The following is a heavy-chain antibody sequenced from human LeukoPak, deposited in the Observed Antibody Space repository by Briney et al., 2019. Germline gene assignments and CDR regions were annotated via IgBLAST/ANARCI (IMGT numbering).Heavy chain of an antibody. D-gene: IGHD1-26*01. Sequence: SQTLSLTCAISGDSVSSNSAAWNWIRQSPSRGLEWLGRTYYRSRWYTDYGVSVKGRITINPDTSKNQFSLQLNSVTPEDTAVYYCVRSGSGSYDYWGRGTLVTVSS. CDR3: VRSGSGSYDY. CDR2: TYYRSRWYT. CDR1: GDSVSSNSAA. J-gene: IGHJ4*02. V-gene: IGHV6-1*01.